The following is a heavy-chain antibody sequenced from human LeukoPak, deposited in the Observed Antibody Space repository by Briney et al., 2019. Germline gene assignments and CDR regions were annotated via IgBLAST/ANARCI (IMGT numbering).Heavy chain of an antibody. CDR3: ARGEAVAGRNWFDP. Sequence: SETLSLTCTVSGGSISSYYWSWIRQPPGKGLEWIGYIYYSGSTNYNPSLKSRVTISVDTSKNQFSLKLSSVTAADTAVYYCARGEAVAGRNWFDPWGQGTLVTVSS. CDR2: IYYSGST. J-gene: IGHJ5*02. D-gene: IGHD6-19*01. CDR1: GGSISSYY. V-gene: IGHV4-59*12.